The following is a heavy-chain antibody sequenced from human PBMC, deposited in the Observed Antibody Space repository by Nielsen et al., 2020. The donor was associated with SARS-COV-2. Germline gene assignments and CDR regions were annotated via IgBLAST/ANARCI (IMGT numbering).Heavy chain of an antibody. Sequence: LRLSCTVSGGSISSGGYYWSWIRQHPGKGLEWIGYIYYSGRTYYNPSLKSRVTISVYTSKNQFSLKLSSVTAADTAVYYCARAAYSGSYVWFDPWGQGTLVTVSS. J-gene: IGHJ5*02. CDR3: ARAAYSGSYVWFDP. D-gene: IGHD1-26*01. CDR1: GGSISSGGYY. V-gene: IGHV4-31*03. CDR2: IYYSGRT.